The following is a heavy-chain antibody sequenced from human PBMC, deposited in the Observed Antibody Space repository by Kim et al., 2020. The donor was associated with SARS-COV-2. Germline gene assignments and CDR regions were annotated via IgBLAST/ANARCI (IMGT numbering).Heavy chain of an antibody. D-gene: IGHD6-13*01. CDR2: IIPILGIA. CDR1: GGTFSSYT. V-gene: IGHV1-69*02. Sequence: SVKVSCKASGGTFSSYTISWVRQAPGQGLEWMGRIIPILGIANYAQKFQGRVTITADKSTSTAYMELSSLRSEDTAVYYCARSSGQIAAAGLLGYWGQGTLVTVSS. CDR3: ARSSGQIAAAGLLGY. J-gene: IGHJ4*02.